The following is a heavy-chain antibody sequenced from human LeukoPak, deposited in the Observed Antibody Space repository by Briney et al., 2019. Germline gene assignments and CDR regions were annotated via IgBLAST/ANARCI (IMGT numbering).Heavy chain of an antibody. D-gene: IGHD4-17*01. CDR3: ARELVSVTRHDGLDV. J-gene: IGHJ6*02. CDR2: TSYDGATE. Sequence: PGGSLRLSCAASGFTFGHYAMHWVRQALGKGLEWLALTSYDGATEFYADSVRGRFTISRDNSKNTVFLDVNSLRGEDTAVYFCARELVSVTRHDGLDVWGQGTTVIVSS. CDR1: GFTFGHYA. V-gene: IGHV3-30-3*01.